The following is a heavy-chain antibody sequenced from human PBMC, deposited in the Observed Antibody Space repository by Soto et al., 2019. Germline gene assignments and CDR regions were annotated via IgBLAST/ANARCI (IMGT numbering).Heavy chain of an antibody. CDR3: ARDLVCGSTEGLEM. CDR2: IYSGGST. Sequence: SLRLSCAASGFTVSSNYMSWVRQAPGKGLEWVSVIYSGGSTYYADSVKGRFTISRDNSKNTLYLQMNSLRAEDTAGYYCARDLVCGSTEGLEMWGQGTWVTVS. V-gene: IGHV3-53*01. D-gene: IGHD1-26*01. J-gene: IGHJ3*02. CDR1: GFTVSSNY.